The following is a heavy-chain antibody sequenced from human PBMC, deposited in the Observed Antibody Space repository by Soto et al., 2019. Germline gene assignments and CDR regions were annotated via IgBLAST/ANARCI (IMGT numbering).Heavy chain of an antibody. CDR1: GFTFSNAW. J-gene: IGHJ6*02. D-gene: IGHD3-3*01. CDR3: TTVGDRWTYYDFWSGYYSHYYYGMDV. V-gene: IGHV3-15*07. CDR2: IKSKTDGGTT. Sequence: PGGSLRLSCAASGFTFSNAWMNWVRQAPGKGLEWVGRIKSKTDGGTTDYAAPVKGRFTISRDDSKNTLYLQMNSLKTEDTAVYYCTTVGDRWTYYDFWSGYYSHYYYGMDVWGQGTTVTVSS.